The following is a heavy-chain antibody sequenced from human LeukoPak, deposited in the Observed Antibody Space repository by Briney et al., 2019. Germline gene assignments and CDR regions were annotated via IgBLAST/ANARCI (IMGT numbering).Heavy chain of an antibody. J-gene: IGHJ3*02. D-gene: IGHD6-19*01. Sequence: SETLSLTCTVSGGSISSYYWGWIRQPAGKGLEWIGRIYTSGSTNYNPSLKSRVTMSVDTSKNQFSLKLSSVTAADTAVYYCARDQEQWLNAFDIWGQGTMVTVSS. CDR1: GGSISSYY. V-gene: IGHV4-4*07. CDR2: IYTSGST. CDR3: ARDQEQWLNAFDI.